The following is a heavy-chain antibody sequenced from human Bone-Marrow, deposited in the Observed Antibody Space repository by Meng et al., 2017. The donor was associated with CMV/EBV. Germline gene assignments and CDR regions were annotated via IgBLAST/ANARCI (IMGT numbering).Heavy chain of an antibody. V-gene: IGHV4-34*01. D-gene: IGHD3-3*01. CDR1: DGSFRGYY. J-gene: IGHJ6*02. CDR3: ARTIFGVVITSVYYYYGMDV. CDR2: ISHSGST. Sequence: SECLSLTFAVYDGSFRGYYWGWIRHPPGKGLEWIGEISHSGSTNYDPSLKSRVTISVDTSKHQFSLKLTSVTAADTAVYYCARTIFGVVITSVYYYYGMDVWGQGTTVTVSS.